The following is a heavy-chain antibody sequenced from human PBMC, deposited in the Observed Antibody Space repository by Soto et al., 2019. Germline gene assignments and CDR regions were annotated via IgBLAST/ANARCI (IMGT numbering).Heavy chain of an antibody. CDR2: INHSGST. CDR3: ARVRAARGARDMDV. CDR1: GGSFSGYY. J-gene: IGHJ6*03. Sequence: QVQLQQWGAGLLKPSETLSLTCVVYGGSFSGYYWSWIRQPPGKGLEWIGEINHSGSTNYSPSVKSRVTLSLDTSKNQLSLNLNSVTAADTAVYYCARVRAARGARDMDVWGKGATVTVSS. D-gene: IGHD6-6*01. V-gene: IGHV4-34*01.